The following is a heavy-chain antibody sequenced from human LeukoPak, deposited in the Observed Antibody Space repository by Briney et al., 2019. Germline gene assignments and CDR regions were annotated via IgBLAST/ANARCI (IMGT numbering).Heavy chain of an antibody. CDR3: AGPMGCSSTSCYPWRMVY. CDR2: IIPIFGTA. D-gene: IGHD2-2*01. J-gene: IGHJ4*02. Sequence: EASVKVSCKASGGTFSSYAISWVRQAPGQGLEWMGGIIPIFGTANYAQKFQGRVTITADESTSTAYMELSSLRSEDTAVYYCAGPMGCSSTSCYPWRMVYWGQGTLVTVSS. V-gene: IGHV1-69*13. CDR1: GGTFSSYA.